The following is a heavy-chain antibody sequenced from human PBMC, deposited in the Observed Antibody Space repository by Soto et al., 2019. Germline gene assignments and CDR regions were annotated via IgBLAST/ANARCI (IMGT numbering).Heavy chain of an antibody. CDR1: GFTFANYA. D-gene: IGHD4-17*01. V-gene: IGHV3-72*01. CDR2: SRNKANSYST. Sequence: GGSLRLSCTASGFTFANYAMHWVRQAPGKGLEWVGRSRNKANSYSTEYAASVKGRFSISRDDSKTSVYLQMNSLKTEDTAIYYCARMTTVTPDFDYWGQGTLVTVSS. J-gene: IGHJ4*02. CDR3: ARMTTVTPDFDY.